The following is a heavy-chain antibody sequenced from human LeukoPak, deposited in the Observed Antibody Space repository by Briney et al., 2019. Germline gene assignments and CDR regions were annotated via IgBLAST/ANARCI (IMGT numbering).Heavy chain of an antibody. CDR2: IYYSGST. Sequence: SETLSLTCAVSGGSISSGDYYWSCIRLPPGKGLECIGYIYYSGSTYYNPSVKSRVTISVDTSKNQFSLKLSSVTAADTAVYYCARARWELLPYFDYWGQGTLVTVSS. D-gene: IGHD1-26*01. CDR3: ARARWELLPYFDY. J-gene: IGHJ4*02. V-gene: IGHV4-30-4*01. CDR1: GGSISSGDYY.